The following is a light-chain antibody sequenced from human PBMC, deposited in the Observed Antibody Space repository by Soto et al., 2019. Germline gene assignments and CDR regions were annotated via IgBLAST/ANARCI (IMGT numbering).Light chain of an antibody. CDR2: LNSDGSH. V-gene: IGLV4-69*01. Sequence: QSVLTQSPSXXXXXXXXXXXXCTLSSGHSSYAIAWHQQQPEKGPRYLMKLNSDGSHSKGDGIPDRFSGSSSGAERYLTISSLQSEDEADYYCQTWGTGIRVFGGGTKLTVL. CDR3: QTWGTGIRV. J-gene: IGLJ2*01. CDR1: SGHSSYA.